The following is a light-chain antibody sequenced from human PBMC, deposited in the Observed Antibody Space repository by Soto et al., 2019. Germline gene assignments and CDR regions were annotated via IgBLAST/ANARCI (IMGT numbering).Light chain of an antibody. CDR2: VAS. J-gene: IGKJ5*01. CDR1: QSISRY. V-gene: IGKV1-39*01. CDR3: QQSYGTPIT. Sequence: DIQLTPSPSSLSAYVGDRVTITCLASQSISRYLNWYQQKPGKAPNLLIYVASSLQSEVPSRFSGSGSRTDFTLTITSLQPEDFATYYCQQSYGTPITFGQGTRLEIK.